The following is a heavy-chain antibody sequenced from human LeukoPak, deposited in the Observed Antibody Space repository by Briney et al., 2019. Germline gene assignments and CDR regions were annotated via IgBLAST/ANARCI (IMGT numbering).Heavy chain of an antibody. CDR2: ISAYNGNT. V-gene: IGHV1-18*01. CDR3: ARDYYGGSYYGVYYYGMDV. Sequence: ASVKVSCKASGYTFTSYGISWVRQAPGQGLEWMGWISAYNGNTTYAQKLQGRVTMTTDTSTSTAYMELRSLRSDDTAVYYCARDYYGGSYYGVYYYGMDVWGQGTTVTVSS. D-gene: IGHD1-26*01. CDR1: GYTFTSYG. J-gene: IGHJ6*02.